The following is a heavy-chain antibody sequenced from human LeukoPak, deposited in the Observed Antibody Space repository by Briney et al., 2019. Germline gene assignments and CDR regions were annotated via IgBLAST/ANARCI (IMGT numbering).Heavy chain of an antibody. CDR1: GFTFSSYA. CDR2: NSGSGGST. D-gene: IGHD4-11*01. J-gene: IGHJ4*02. V-gene: IGHV3-23*01. CDR3: TKEHDYSNYYYFDY. Sequence: GGSPRLSCAASGFTFSSYAMSWVRQAPGKGLEWVSSNSGSGGSTYYTDSVKGRFTISRDNSKNTLYLQMNSLRAGDTAVYYCTKEHDYSNYYYFDYWGQGTLVTVSS.